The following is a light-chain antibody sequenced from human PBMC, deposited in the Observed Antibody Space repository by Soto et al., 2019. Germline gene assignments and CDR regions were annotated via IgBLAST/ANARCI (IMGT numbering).Light chain of an antibody. CDR2: AAS. CDR3: QQLDSYPLT. CDR1: QGISSY. J-gene: IGKJ3*01. V-gene: IGKV1-9*01. Sequence: DIQLTRSPSFLSASGGDRVTITCRASQGISSYLVWYQQKPGKAPKPLIYAASPLQSGVPSRFSGSGSGTEFTLTISSLQPEDFATYYCQQLDSYPLTFGPGTTVDIK.